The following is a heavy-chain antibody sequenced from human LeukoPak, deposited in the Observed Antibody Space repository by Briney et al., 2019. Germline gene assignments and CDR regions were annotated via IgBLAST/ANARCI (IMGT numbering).Heavy chain of an antibody. D-gene: IGHD2-2*01. CDR2: FIPIFGTA. Sequence: SVKVSCKASGGTFSSYAISWVRQAPGQGLEWMRGFIPIFGTANYAQKFQGRVTITADESTSTAYMELSSLRSEDTAVYYCARDQWRLVVPVHYYYMDVWGKGTTVTVSS. CDR1: GGTFSSYA. CDR3: ARDQWRLVVPVHYYYMDV. J-gene: IGHJ6*03. V-gene: IGHV1-69*13.